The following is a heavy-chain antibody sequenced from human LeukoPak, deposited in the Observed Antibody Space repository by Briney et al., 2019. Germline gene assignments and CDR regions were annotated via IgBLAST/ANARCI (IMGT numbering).Heavy chain of an antibody. Sequence: SETLSLTCAVCGGSFSGYYWSCIRQPPGKGREGIGDINHRGNTNYNRSLKGRVTISVDTSKNQFSLKLSSVTAADTAVYYCARTERRIVVVPAARGWFDPWGQGTLVTVSS. CDR3: ARTERRIVVVPAARGWFDP. J-gene: IGHJ5*02. CDR2: INHRGNT. CDR1: GGSFSGYY. D-gene: IGHD2-2*01. V-gene: IGHV4-34*01.